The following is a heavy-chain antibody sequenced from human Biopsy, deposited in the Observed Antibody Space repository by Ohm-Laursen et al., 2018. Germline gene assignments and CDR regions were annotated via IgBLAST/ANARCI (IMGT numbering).Heavy chain of an antibody. CDR2: ISPKNGNT. CDR3: ARVVSLCGGDCYSLDS. CDR1: GYTFINNG. V-gene: IGHV1-18*01. D-gene: IGHD2-21*02. J-gene: IGHJ5*01. Sequence: GASVKVSCKSSGYTFINNGISWVRQAPGQGLEWMGWISPKNGNTYFTQHFQDRITMTTDTSTTTAYMELKSLRSDDTAVYYCARVVSLCGGDCYSLDSWGQGTLVTASS.